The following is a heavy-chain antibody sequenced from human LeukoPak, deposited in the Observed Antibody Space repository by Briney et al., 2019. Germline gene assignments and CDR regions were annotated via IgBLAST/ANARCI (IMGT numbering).Heavy chain of an antibody. CDR3: AREVLSSSSFYYYYYMDV. J-gene: IGHJ6*03. CDR2: VSRSSTTI. Sequence: GGSLRLSCAASGFTFSNYSMNWVRQAPGKGLEWVSYVSRSSTTIYYADSVKGRFTISRDNAKNSLYLQMNSLRAEDTAVYYCAREVLSSSSFYYYYYMDVWGKGTTVTVSS. CDR1: GFTFSNYS. V-gene: IGHV3-48*01. D-gene: IGHD6-6*01.